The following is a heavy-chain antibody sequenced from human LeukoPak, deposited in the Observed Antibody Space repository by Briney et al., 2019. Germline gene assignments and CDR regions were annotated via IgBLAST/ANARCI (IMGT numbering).Heavy chain of an antibody. V-gene: IGHV3-7*01. CDR1: GLTFSSYW. CDR2: IKRDGGEI. D-gene: IGHD4/OR15-4a*01. CDR3: ARVVDGCSFDY. Sequence: GGSLRLSCAASGLTFSSYWMTWVRQAPGKGLEWVANIKRDGGEIYYVDSVKGRFTISRDNAKNSLYLQMTSLRAEDTAVYYCARVVDGCSFDYWGQGTLVTVSS. J-gene: IGHJ4*02.